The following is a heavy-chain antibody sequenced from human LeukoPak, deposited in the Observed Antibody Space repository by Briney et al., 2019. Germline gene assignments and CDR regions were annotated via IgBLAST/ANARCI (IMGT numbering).Heavy chain of an antibody. D-gene: IGHD5-18*01. J-gene: IGHJ4*02. CDR1: GFTFSSYW. V-gene: IGHV3-7*01. CDR3: ARDAAMANDY. Sequence: PGGSLRLSCAASGFTFSSYWMTWVRQAPGKGLEWVGNIKRDGSEKYYVDSVKGRFTISRDNAKNSLYLQMNSLRAEDTALYYCARDAAMANDYWGQGTLVTVSS. CDR2: IKRDGSEK.